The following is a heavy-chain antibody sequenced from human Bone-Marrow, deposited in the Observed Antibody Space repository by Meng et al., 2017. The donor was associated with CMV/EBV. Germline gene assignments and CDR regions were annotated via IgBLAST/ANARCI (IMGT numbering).Heavy chain of an antibody. Sequence: SETLSLTCTVSGASISSQSYHWGWIRQPPGKGPEWIGNVFSSGGTYYNTSLKSRVTVSADMSKNEFSLTLTSVTAADTGVYYCARGLTRAAFDLWGQGARVTVSS. CDR2: VFSSGGT. J-gene: IGHJ3*01. V-gene: IGHV4-39*01. D-gene: IGHD7-27*01. CDR3: ARGLTRAAFDL. CDR1: GASISSQSYH.